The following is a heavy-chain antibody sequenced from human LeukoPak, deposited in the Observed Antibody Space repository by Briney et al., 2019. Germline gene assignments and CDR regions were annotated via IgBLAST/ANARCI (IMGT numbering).Heavy chain of an antibody. Sequence: GGSLRLSCAASGFTFSSYAMHWVRQAPGKGLEWVAIISYDGSNKYYADSVKGRFTISRDNSKNTLYLQMNSLRAEDTAVYYCARADYYGSGGDIWGQGTMVTVSS. D-gene: IGHD3-10*01. CDR2: ISYDGSNK. CDR3: ARADYYGSGGDI. V-gene: IGHV3-30-3*01. CDR1: GFTFSSYA. J-gene: IGHJ3*02.